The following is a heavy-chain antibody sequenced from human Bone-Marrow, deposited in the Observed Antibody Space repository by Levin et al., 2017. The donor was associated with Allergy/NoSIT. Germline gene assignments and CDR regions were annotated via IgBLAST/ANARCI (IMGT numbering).Heavy chain of an antibody. Sequence: ETLSLTCAASGFTFSSYSMNWVRQAPGKGLEWVSSISSSSSYIYYADSVKGRFTISRDNAKNSLYLQMNSLRAEDTAVYYCARGRGRYFDWLYYPKWIYGMDVWGQGTTVTVSS. J-gene: IGHJ6*02. CDR1: GFTFSSYS. CDR2: ISSSSSYI. D-gene: IGHD3-9*01. CDR3: ARGRGRYFDWLYYPKWIYGMDV. V-gene: IGHV3-21*01.